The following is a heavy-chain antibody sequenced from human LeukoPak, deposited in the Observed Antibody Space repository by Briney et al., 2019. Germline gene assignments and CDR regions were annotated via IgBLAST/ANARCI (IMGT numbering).Heavy chain of an antibody. CDR2: TRYDGSNK. D-gene: IGHD1-26*01. V-gene: IGHV3-30*02. CDR3: AKEWYSGSPGDY. J-gene: IGHJ4*02. Sequence: PGGSLRLSCAASGFTFSSYGVHWVRQAPGKGLEWVAFTRYDGSNKYYADSVKGRFTISRDNSNNTLYLQMNSLRTEDTAVYYCAKEWYSGSPGDYWGQGTLVTVSS. CDR1: GFTFSSYG.